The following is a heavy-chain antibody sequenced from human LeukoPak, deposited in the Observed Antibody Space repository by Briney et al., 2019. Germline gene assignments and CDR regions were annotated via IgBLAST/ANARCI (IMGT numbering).Heavy chain of an antibody. V-gene: IGHV4-39*01. J-gene: IGHJ4*02. CDR3: ARRRLRAAPSYYFDY. Sequence: PSETLSLTCIVSGGSISSNSYYWGWIRQPPGKGLEWIGSIYYSGSTYYSPSLKSRVTISVDTSKNQFSLKLSSVTAADTAVYYCARRRLRAAPSYYFDYWGQGTLVTVSS. CDR1: GGSISSNSYY. CDR2: IYYSGST. D-gene: IGHD4-17*01.